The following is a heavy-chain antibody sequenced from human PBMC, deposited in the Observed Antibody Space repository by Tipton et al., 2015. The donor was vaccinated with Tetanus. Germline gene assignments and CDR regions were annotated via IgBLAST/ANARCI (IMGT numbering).Heavy chain of an antibody. J-gene: IGHJ4*02. CDR3: AKVNPNTSGCLDY. CDR1: GFTFSTYS. V-gene: IGHV3-21*04. D-gene: IGHD6-19*01. CDR2: ISRSSSYI. Sequence: LRLSCAASGFTFSTYSMNWVRQAPGKGLEWVSSISRSSSYIYYADSVKGRFTISRDNAKTSLYLQMSSLRAGDTAFYYCAKVNPNTSGCLDYWGQGTLVTVSS.